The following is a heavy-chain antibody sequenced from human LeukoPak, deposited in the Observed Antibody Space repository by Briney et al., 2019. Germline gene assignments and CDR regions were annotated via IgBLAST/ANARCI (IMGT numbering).Heavy chain of an antibody. CDR3: YYIDIETSIRDAFDV. Sequence: ASVKVSCKASGHTFRGYFLHWVRQVPGQGLEWMGWIDPKSGGTKYAQKFQGRVTMTRDTSISTLYMELSRLRSDDTAVYYCYYIDIETSIRDAFDVWGQGTRVTVSS. D-gene: IGHD5-12*01. V-gene: IGHV1-2*02. CDR2: IDPKSGGT. CDR1: GHTFRGYF. J-gene: IGHJ3*01.